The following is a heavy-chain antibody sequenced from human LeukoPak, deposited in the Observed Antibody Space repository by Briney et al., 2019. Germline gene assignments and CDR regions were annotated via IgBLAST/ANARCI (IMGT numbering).Heavy chain of an antibody. CDR2: ISYDGSHK. Sequence: GGSLRLSCAASGFTFSSYGMHWVRQAPGKGLEWVAVISYDGSHKYYADSVKGRFSISRDNSKNTLYLQMNSLRADDTAVYYCAKGARGDTVTSIVGLNWFDPWGQGTLVTVSS. D-gene: IGHD4-17*01. CDR3: AKGARGDTVTSIVGLNWFDP. CDR1: GFTFSSYG. V-gene: IGHV3-30*18. J-gene: IGHJ5*02.